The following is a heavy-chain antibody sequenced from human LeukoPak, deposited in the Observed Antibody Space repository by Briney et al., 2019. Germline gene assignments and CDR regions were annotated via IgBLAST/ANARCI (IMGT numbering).Heavy chain of an antibody. J-gene: IGHJ4*02. CDR2: MKEDGSEE. CDR3: ARDPLRRFDC. Sequence: GGSLRLSCVASGFTFSNYWMTWVRQAPGKGLKWVANMKEDGSEEFYVDSVKGRFTISRDNGKNSVFLQMNSLRVEDTAVYYCARDPLRRFDCWGQGILVTVSS. V-gene: IGHV3-7*03. CDR1: GFTFSNYW.